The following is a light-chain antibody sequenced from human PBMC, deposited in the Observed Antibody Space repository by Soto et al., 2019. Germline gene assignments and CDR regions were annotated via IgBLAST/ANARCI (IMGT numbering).Light chain of an antibody. V-gene: IGKV1-5*03. CDR3: QHYNAYPWT. Sequence: DAQISQSPSTLSASLGDRGTITCRASQSISSWLAWYQQKPGKAPKLLIYKASTLESGVPANFSGSGSGTEFTLTISSMQPEDFAIYYCQHYNAYPWTFGQGTKVDIK. J-gene: IGKJ1*01. CDR2: KAS. CDR1: QSISSW.